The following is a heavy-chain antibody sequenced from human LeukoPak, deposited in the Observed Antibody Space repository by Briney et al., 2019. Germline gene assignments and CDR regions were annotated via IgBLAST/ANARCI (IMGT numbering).Heavy chain of an antibody. Sequence: SHTLSLTCTLSGGSISSGDYYWPWIRKPPGRGLEWIVYIYYSGITYYNPSLKSRVTISVDTSKNQFSLKLSSVTAADTAVYYCARDHTVRGAWDYWGQGTLVTVSS. V-gene: IGHV4-30-4*01. CDR1: GGSISSGDYY. CDR2: IYYSGIT. D-gene: IGHD4-17*01. CDR3: ARDHTVRGAWDY. J-gene: IGHJ4*02.